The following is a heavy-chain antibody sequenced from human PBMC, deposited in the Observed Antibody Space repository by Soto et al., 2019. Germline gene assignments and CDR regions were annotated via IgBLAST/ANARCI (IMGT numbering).Heavy chain of an antibody. J-gene: IGHJ4*02. CDR3: AKDRRAGGNYGFYSDF. V-gene: IGHV3-23*01. CDR2: SSATGAGT. Sequence: EVQLLESGGGLVQPGGSLRLSCAASGFTFSSYGMTWVRQAPGKGLEWVSFSSATGAGTYYAASVKGRFTISRANSKNPLDLQITSLRADDTAVYYCAKDRRAGGNYGFYSDFWGQGALVIVSS. CDR1: GFTFSSYG. D-gene: IGHD1-7*01.